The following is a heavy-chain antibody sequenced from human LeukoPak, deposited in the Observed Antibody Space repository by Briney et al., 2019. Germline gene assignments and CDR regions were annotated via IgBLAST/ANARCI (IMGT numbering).Heavy chain of an antibody. D-gene: IGHD1-26*01. CDR2: IIPIFGTA. J-gene: IGHJ6*02. Sequence: GASVKVSCKASGGTFSSYAISWVRQAPGQGLEWMGGIIPIFGTANYAQKFQGRVTMTRDTSTSTVYMELSSLRSEDTALYYCAKDKWELRGGYYYYGMDVWGQGTTVTVSS. V-gene: IGHV1-69*05. CDR1: GGTFSSYA. CDR3: AKDKWELRGGYYYYGMDV.